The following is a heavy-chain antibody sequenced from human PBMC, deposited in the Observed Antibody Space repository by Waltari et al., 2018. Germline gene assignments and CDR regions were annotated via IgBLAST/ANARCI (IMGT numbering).Heavy chain of an antibody. V-gene: IGHV1-2*06. CDR3: ARDFLRFSSFDP. Sequence: QVQLVQSGAEVKTPGASVKVSCKASGYTFTGYYMPWVRQAPGQGLEWMGRINPNSGGTNYAQKFQGRVTMTRDTSISTAYMELSRLRSDDTAVYYCARDFLRFSSFDPWGQGTLVTVSS. CDR2: INPNSGGT. D-gene: IGHD3-3*01. J-gene: IGHJ5*02. CDR1: GYTFTGYY.